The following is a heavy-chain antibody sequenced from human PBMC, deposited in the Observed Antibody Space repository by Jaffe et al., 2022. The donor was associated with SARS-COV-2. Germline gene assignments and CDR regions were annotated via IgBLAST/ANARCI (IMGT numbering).Heavy chain of an antibody. CDR3: ARVLLREHYDSSGHFDY. CDR1: GYTFTSYA. CDR2: INTNTGNP. D-gene: IGHD3-22*01. J-gene: IGHJ4*02. V-gene: IGHV7-4-1*02. Sequence: QVQLVQSGSELKKPGASVKVSCKASGYTFTSYAMNWVRQAPGQGLEWMGWINTNTGNPTYAQGFTGRFVFSLDTSVSTAYLQISSLKAEDTAVYYCARVLLREHYDSSGHFDYWGQGTLVTVSS.